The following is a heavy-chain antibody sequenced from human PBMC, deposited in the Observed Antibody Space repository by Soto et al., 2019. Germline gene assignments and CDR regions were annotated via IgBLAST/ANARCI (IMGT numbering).Heavy chain of an antibody. Sequence: ASVKVSCKASGVTFSSYAISWVRQAPGQGLEWMGGIIPIFGTANYAQKFQGRVTITADESTSTAYMELSSLRSEDTAVYYCARSFAGSRGGLSYYYGMDVWGQGTTVTVSS. CDR1: GVTFSSYA. CDR2: IIPIFGTA. D-gene: IGHD2-15*01. V-gene: IGHV1-69*13. CDR3: ARSFAGSRGGLSYYYGMDV. J-gene: IGHJ6*02.